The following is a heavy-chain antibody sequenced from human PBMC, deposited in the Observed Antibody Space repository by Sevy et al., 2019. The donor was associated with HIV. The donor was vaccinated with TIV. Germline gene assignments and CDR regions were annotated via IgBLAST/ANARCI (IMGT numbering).Heavy chain of an antibody. J-gene: IGHJ4*02. D-gene: IGHD4-17*01. CDR2: IRYDGSNK. V-gene: IGHV3-33*01. Sequence: GGSLRLSCAASGFTFSSSDMHWVRQAPGKGLEWVAVIRYDGSNKYYAYSVKGRFTISRDNSKNTLYLQMNSLRAEDTAVYYCARIPYHYGDYPYYFDYWGQGTLVTVSS. CDR1: GFTFSSSD. CDR3: ARIPYHYGDYPYYFDY.